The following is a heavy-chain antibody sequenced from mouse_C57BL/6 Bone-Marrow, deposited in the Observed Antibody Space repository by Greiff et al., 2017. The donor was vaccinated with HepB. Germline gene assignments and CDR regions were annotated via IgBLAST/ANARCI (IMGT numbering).Heavy chain of an antibody. CDR1: GYSITSGYY. V-gene: IGHV3-6*01. D-gene: IGHD4-1*01. Sequence: EVQLVESGPGLVKPSQSLSLTCSVTGYSITSGYYWNWIRQFPGNKLEWMGYISYDGSNNYNPSLKNRISITRDTSKNQFFLKLNSVTTEDTATYYCAREEGLAGTWYFDVWGTGTTVTVSS. CDR2: ISYDGSN. J-gene: IGHJ1*03. CDR3: AREEGLAGTWYFDV.